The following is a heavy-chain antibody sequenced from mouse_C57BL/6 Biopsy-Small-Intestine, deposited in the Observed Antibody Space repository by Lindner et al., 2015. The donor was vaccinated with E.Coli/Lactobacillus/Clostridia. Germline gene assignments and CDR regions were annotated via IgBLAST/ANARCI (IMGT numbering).Heavy chain of an antibody. CDR1: GYAFSRYW. Sequence: VQLQESGAELVKPGAPVKISCKVSGYAFSRYWVNWVKQRPGEGLEWIGQIYPGDGDSNYNGEFKGKATLTVDKSSSTAYMQLSSLTSEDSAVYFCAGGLPWYFDVWGTGTTVIVSS. V-gene: IGHV1-80*01. CDR3: AGGLPWYFDV. J-gene: IGHJ1*03. D-gene: IGHD2-4*01. CDR2: IYPGDGDS.